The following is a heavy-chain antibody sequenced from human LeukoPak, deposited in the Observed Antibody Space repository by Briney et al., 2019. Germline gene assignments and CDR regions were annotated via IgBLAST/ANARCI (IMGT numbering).Heavy chain of an antibody. J-gene: IGHJ4*02. Sequence: GVSLRLSCAASGFTFPGSAMHWVRQGSGKRPGWVGRIRSKANSYATAYATSVKGRFTNSRDDSKNTAYLHMNSLKTEDTAGYYCTSPRRDGYNYAYWGQGTRVTVSS. V-gene: IGHV3-73*01. CDR3: TSPRRDGYNYAY. CDR2: IRSKANSYAT. CDR1: GFTFPGSA. D-gene: IGHD5-24*01.